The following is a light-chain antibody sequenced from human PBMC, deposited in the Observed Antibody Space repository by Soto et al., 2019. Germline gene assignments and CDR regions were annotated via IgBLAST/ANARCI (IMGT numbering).Light chain of an antibody. CDR2: DVS. CDR1: QAISGA. Sequence: AIQLTQSPSSLSASVGDRVTITCRASQAISGALAWYKQKPGKAPKILIYDVSTLESGVPSRFSGSSSGTDFTLTISSLQPVDFATYYCQQCNSYPVTFGQGTRLEIK. CDR3: QQCNSYPVT. J-gene: IGKJ5*01. V-gene: IGKV1-13*02.